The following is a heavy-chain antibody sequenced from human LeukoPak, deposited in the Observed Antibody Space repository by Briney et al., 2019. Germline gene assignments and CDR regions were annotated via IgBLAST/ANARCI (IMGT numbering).Heavy chain of an antibody. CDR2: IKQDGSEK. V-gene: IGHV3-7*01. D-gene: IGHD6-13*01. CDR3: ARNGYSSSWYSPNWFDP. CDR1: GFTFSSYW. J-gene: IGHJ5*02. Sequence: GGSLRLSCAASGFTFSSYWISWVRQAPGKGLEWVANIKQDGSEKYYVDSVKGRFTISRDNAKNSLYLQMNSLRAEDTAVYYCARNGYSSSWYSPNWFDPWGQGTLVTVSS.